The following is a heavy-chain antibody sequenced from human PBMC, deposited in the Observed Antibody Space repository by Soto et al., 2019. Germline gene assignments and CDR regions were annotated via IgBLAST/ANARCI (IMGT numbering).Heavy chain of an antibody. D-gene: IGHD3-10*01. Sequence: GASVKVSCKASGYTFTTYGISWVRQAPGQGLEWLGWINTHNGNTNYAQNLQGRVIMTADTSTSTAYMELRSLRSDDTAIYYCTREGSAPYYYYGMDALGQGTTVTVS. V-gene: IGHV1-18*01. CDR1: GYTFTTYG. CDR3: TREGSAPYYYYGMDA. J-gene: IGHJ6*02. CDR2: INTHNGNT.